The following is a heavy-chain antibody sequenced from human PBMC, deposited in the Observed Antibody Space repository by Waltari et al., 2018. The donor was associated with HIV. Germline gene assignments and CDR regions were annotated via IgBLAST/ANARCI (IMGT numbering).Heavy chain of an antibody. V-gene: IGHV3-53*01. CDR3: ARGSEYSGYADAFDI. CDR2: IYSGGST. D-gene: IGHD5-12*01. Sequence: EVQLVEPGGGLIQPGGSLRLSCAASEFTVGSDYMSWVRQAPGKGLEWVSVIYSGGSTYYADSVKGRFTISRDNSKNTLYLQMNSLRAEDTAIYYCARGSEYSGYADAFDIWGQGTMVTVSS. CDR1: EFTVGSDY. J-gene: IGHJ3*02.